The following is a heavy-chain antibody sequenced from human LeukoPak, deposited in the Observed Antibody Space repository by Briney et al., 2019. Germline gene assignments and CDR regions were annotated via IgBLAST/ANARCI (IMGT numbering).Heavy chain of an antibody. CDR3: ARGGWLQPDAFDI. Sequence: GGSLRLSCAASGFTFRSYWMSWVRQALGKGLEWVANIKQDGSEKYYVDSVKGRFTISRDNAKNSLYLQMNSLRAEDTAVYYCARGGWLQPDAFDIWGQGTMVTVSS. V-gene: IGHV3-7*01. J-gene: IGHJ3*02. CDR2: IKQDGSEK. CDR1: GFTFRSYW. D-gene: IGHD5-24*01.